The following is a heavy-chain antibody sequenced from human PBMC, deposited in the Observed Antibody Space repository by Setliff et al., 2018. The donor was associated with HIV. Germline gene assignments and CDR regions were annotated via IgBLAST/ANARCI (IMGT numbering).Heavy chain of an antibody. Sequence: PSETLSLTCSVSGGSTTYYHWNWIRQPAGKGLEWIGRMYYTGSTNYNPALKSRLTISVDTSKNQFSLKLRSVTAADTAVYYCARDPPGYGDSNDYWGQGTLVTVSS. CDR1: GGSTTYYH. D-gene: IGHD4-17*01. CDR3: ARDPPGYGDSNDY. J-gene: IGHJ4*02. V-gene: IGHV4-4*07. CDR2: MYYTGST.